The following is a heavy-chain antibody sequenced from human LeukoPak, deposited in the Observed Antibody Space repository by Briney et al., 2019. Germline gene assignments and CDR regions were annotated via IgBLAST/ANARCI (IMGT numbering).Heavy chain of an antibody. CDR2: INHSGST. CDR3: ARGRAKRKWLLPYY. J-gene: IGHJ4*02. V-gene: IGHV4-34*01. D-gene: IGHD3-22*01. CDR1: GGSFSGYY. Sequence: SETLSLTCAVYGGSFSGYYWSWTRHPPGEGLEWIGEINHSGSTNYNPSLKGRVTISVDTSKNQFSLKLSSVTAADTAVYYCARGRAKRKWLLPYYWGQGTLVTVSS.